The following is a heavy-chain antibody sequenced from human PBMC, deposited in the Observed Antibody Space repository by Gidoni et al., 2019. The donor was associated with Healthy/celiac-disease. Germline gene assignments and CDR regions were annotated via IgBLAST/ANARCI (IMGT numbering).Heavy chain of an antibody. D-gene: IGHD5-18*01. CDR3: ARVGYSYGYRSAYFDY. CDR1: GFSFRRYS. CDR2: ISSSSSYI. Sequence: EVQLVVSGGGLVKPGGSLRLSRAASGFSFRRYSMDWVRQAPGKGLEWVSSISSSSSYIYYADSVKSRFTISRDNAKNSLYLQMNSLRAEETAVYYCARVGYSYGYRSAYFDYWGQGTLVTVSS. J-gene: IGHJ4*02. V-gene: IGHV3-21*01.